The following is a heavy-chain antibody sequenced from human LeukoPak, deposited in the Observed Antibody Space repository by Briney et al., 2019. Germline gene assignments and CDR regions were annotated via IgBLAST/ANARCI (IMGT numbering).Heavy chain of an antibody. CDR2: INAGNGNT. J-gene: IGHJ4*02. CDR3: AREGYYYGSGSYPHIAIDY. CDR1: GYTFTSYA. Sequence: VASVKVSCKASGYTFTSYAMHWVRQAPGQRLEWMGCINAGNGNTKYSQEFQGRVTITRDTSASTAYMELSSLRSEDMAVYYCAREGYYYGSGSYPHIAIDYWGQGTLVTVSS. V-gene: IGHV1-3*03. D-gene: IGHD3-10*01.